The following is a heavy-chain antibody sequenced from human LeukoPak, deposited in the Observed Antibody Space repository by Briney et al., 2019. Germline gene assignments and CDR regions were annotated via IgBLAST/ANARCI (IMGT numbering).Heavy chain of an antibody. D-gene: IGHD4-17*01. V-gene: IGHV1-2*02. J-gene: IGHJ4*02. CDR2: INPNSGGT. Sequence: ASVKVSCKASGYTFTSYYLHWVRQAPGQGLEWMGWINPNSGGTNYAQKFQGRVTMTRDTSISTAYMELSGLRSDDTAVYYCARTVPNTVTTLSYWGQGTLVTVSS. CDR3: ARTVPNTVTTLSY. CDR1: GYTFTSYY.